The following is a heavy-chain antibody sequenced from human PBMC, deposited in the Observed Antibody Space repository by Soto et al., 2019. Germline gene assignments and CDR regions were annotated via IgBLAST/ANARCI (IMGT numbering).Heavy chain of an antibody. V-gene: IGHV3-30*03. CDR1: GFTFSIYG. CDR2: ISHDGSTK. J-gene: IGHJ5*02. CDR3: AREPRERDIAGVVRSPASWFDP. D-gene: IGHD2-15*01. Sequence: QVQLVESGGGVVQPGWSLRLSCAASGFTFSIYGMHWVRQAPDKGLEWVAVISHDGSTKHYADSVMGRFDISRDDSKNTLYLQMSSLRSEDTAVYYCAREPRERDIAGVVRSPASWFDPWGQGTLVTVSS.